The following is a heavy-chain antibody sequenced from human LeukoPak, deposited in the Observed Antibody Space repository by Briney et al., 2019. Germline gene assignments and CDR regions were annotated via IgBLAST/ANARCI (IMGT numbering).Heavy chain of an antibody. V-gene: IGHV3-48*03. CDR2: ISRSGSST. CDR1: GFTFSSYA. D-gene: IGHD4-23*01. J-gene: IGHJ3*02. CDR3: ARSPTVLSPHDGFDI. Sequence: PGGSLRLSCAASGFTFSSYAMSWVRQAPGKGLEWVSYISRSGSSTYYADSLKGRFTISRDNAKNSLYLQMNSLRAEDTAVYYCARSPTVLSPHDGFDIWGQGTMVTVSS.